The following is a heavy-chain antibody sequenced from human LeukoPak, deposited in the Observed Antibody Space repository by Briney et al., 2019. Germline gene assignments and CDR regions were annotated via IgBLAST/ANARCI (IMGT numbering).Heavy chain of an antibody. CDR3: ARWHSSGYSYY. D-gene: IGHD3-22*01. CDR1: GYSISSGYY. Sequence: SETLSLTCTVSGYSISSGYYWGWIRQPPGKGLEWIGSIYHSGSTYYNPSLKSRVTISVDTSKNQFSLKLSSVTAADTAVYYCARWHSSGYSYYWGQGTLVTVSS. J-gene: IGHJ4*02. CDR2: IYHSGST. V-gene: IGHV4-38-2*02.